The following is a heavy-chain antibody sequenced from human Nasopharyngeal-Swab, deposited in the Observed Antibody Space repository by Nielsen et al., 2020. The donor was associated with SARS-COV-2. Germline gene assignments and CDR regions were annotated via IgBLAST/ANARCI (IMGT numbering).Heavy chain of an antibody. J-gene: IGHJ6*02. CDR3: AVTTVTTSSYYYYYGMDV. D-gene: IGHD4-11*01. CDR2: ISAYNGNT. Sequence: ASVKVSCKASGYTFTSYGISWVRQAPGQGLEWMGWISAYNGNTNYAQKLQGRVTMTTDTSTSTAYMELRSLRSDDTAVYYCAVTTVTTSSYYYYYGMDVWGQGTTVIVSS. V-gene: IGHV1-18*01. CDR1: GYTFTSYG.